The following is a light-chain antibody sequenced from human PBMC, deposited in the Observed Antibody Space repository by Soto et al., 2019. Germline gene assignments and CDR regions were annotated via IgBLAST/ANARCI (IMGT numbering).Light chain of an antibody. V-gene: IGKV3-20*01. CDR1: QSVSSSY. CDR2: GAY. Sequence: EIVLSQSPGTLSLSPGERATLSCRASQSVSSSYLAWYQQKPGQAPRLLISGAYRRATGIPDRFSGSGSGTDFTLTISRLETEDFAVYYCQQYGSSPWTFGQGTKVEIK. CDR3: QQYGSSPWT. J-gene: IGKJ1*01.